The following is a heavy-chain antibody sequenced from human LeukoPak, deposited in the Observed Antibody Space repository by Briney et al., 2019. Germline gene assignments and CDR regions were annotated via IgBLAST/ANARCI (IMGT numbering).Heavy chain of an antibody. CDR1: GFTFSSYW. V-gene: IGHV3-7*01. D-gene: IGHD1/OR15-1a*01. Sequence: GGSLRLSCTTSGFTFSSYWMSWVRQAPGKGLEWLGNIKEDGSEKYDVDSVKGRFTISRDNAKNSLYLQMNSLRVEDTAIYYCARGTRVGTPYNWFDPWGQGTLVTVSS. J-gene: IGHJ5*02. CDR3: ARGTRVGTPYNWFDP. CDR2: IKEDGSEK.